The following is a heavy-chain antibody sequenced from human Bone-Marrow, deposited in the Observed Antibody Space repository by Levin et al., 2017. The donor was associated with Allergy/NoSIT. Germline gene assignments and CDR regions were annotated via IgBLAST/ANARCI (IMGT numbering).Heavy chain of an antibody. Sequence: GGSLRLSCTTSGFTFGDYAMSWVRQAPGKGLEWVGFSRGKAYGGTTEYAASVKGRFSISRDDSKSIAYLHMNSPKPEDTAVYYCTRGTTVTNPHYYGMDVWGQGTTVTVSS. CDR1: GFTFGDYA. D-gene: IGHD4-11*01. V-gene: IGHV3-49*04. J-gene: IGHJ6*02. CDR2: SRGKAYGGTT. CDR3: TRGTTVTNPHYYGMDV.